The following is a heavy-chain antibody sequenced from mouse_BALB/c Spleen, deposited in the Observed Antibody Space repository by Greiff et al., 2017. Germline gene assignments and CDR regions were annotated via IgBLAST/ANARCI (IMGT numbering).Heavy chain of an antibody. CDR3: ARSDGSSSRVEY. CDR1: GFTFSSFG. Sequence: EVKVVESGGGLVQPGGSRKLSCAASGFTFSSFGMHWVRQAPEKGLEWVAYISSGSSTIYYADTVKGRFTISRDNPKNTLFLQMTSLRSEDTAMYYCARSDGSSSRVEYWGQGTTLTVSS. CDR2: ISSGSSTI. D-gene: IGHD1-1*01. J-gene: IGHJ2*01. V-gene: IGHV5-17*02.